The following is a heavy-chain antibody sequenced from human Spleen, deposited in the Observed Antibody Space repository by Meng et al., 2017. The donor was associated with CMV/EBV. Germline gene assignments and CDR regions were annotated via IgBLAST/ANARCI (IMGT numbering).Heavy chain of an antibody. CDR2: IIPIFGTA. V-gene: IGHV1-69*12. CDR3: ARGRGWFDP. Sequence: QGQVGRSGAEGEKAGSPVKVSCKASGGTFSSYAISWVRQAPGKGLEWMEGIIPIFGTANYAQKFQGRVTITADESTSTAYMELSSLRSEDTAVYYCARGRGWFDPWGQGTLVTVSS. J-gene: IGHJ5*02. D-gene: IGHD3-16*01. CDR1: GGTFSSYA.